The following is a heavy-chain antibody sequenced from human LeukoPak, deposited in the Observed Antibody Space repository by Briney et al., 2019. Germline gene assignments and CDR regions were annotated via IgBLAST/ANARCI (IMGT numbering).Heavy chain of an antibody. CDR3: ARYCSGGSCYTGDYYFDY. CDR2: ISSSSSYT. CDR1: VFTVSSNY. V-gene: IGHV3-11*06. Sequence: GGSLILSCAASVFTVSSNYMSGVREAPGEGLEWVSYISSSSSYTNYADSVKGRFTISRDNAKNSLYLQMNSLRAEDTAVYYCARYCSGGSCYTGDYYFDYWGQGTLVTVSS. D-gene: IGHD2-15*01. J-gene: IGHJ4*02.